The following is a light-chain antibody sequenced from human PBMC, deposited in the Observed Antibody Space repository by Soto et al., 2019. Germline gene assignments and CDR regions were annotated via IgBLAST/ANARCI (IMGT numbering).Light chain of an antibody. CDR2: DVS. CDR1: SSDVGSYNR. Sequence: QSALTQPPSVSGSPGQSVTISCSGTSSDVGSYNRVSWYQQPPGTAPKLMIYDVSNRPSGVPDRFSGSKSGNTASLTISGLQAEDEADYYCSSYVASSSTYVFGTGTQLTVL. V-gene: IGLV2-18*02. J-gene: IGLJ1*01. CDR3: SSYVASSSTYV.